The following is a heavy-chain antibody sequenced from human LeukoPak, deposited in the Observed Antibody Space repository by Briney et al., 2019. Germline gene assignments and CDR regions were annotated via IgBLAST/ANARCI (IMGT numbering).Heavy chain of an antibody. Sequence: GESLKISCKGSGYSFTSYWIGWVRQMPGKGLEWMGIIYPGDSDTRYSPSFQGQVTISADKSISTAYLQWSSLKASDTAMYYCARLPEPQYYYDSSGYYVDYWGQGTLVTVSS. D-gene: IGHD3-22*01. V-gene: IGHV5-51*01. J-gene: IGHJ4*02. CDR3: ARLPEPQYYYDSSGYYVDY. CDR2: IYPGDSDT. CDR1: GYSFTSYW.